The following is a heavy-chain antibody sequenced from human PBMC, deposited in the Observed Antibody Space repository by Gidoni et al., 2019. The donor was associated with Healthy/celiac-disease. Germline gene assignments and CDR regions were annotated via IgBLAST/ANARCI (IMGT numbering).Heavy chain of an antibody. V-gene: IGHV3-30*18. D-gene: IGHD1-7*01. Sequence: QVQLVESGGGVVQPGRSLRLSCAASGFTFSSDGMHWVRQAPGKGLEWVAVISNDGNNKYYADSVKGRFTISRDNSKDTLFLQMNSLRAEDTAVYYCAKDFVNWNLWHGFDIWGQGTMVTVSS. CDR3: AKDFVNWNLWHGFDI. CDR2: ISNDGNNK. CDR1: GFTFSSDG. J-gene: IGHJ3*02.